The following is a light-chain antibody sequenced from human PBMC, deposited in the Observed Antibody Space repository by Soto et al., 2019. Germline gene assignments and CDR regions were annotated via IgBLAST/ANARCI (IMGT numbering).Light chain of an antibody. CDR3: QQYYRTHT. J-gene: IGKJ2*01. Sequence: DIVMTQSPDSLAVSLGERATINCKSSQSVLYSSNNKNYLAWYQQKPGQPPKLLIYWASTRESGVPDRFSGSGSATDFTLTISRLQAEDVAVYYCQQYYRTHTFGQGTKLEIK. CDR1: QSVLYSSNNKNY. CDR2: WAS. V-gene: IGKV4-1*01.